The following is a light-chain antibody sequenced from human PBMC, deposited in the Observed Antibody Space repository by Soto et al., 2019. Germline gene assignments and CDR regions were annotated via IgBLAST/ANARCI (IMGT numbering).Light chain of an antibody. Sequence: QSVLTQPASVSGSPGQSITISCTGTSSDVGGYNYVSWFQQHPGKAPNLMIYDVYRRPSGVSYRFSGSKSGNTASLTISGLQAEDEADYYCSSYTTRSTVVFGGGTSSPS. CDR1: SSDVGGYNY. CDR3: SSYTTRSTVV. J-gene: IGLJ2*01. V-gene: IGLV2-14*01. CDR2: DVY.